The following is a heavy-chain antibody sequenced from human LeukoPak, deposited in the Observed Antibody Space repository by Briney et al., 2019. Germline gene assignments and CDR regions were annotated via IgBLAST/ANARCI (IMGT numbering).Heavy chain of an antibody. V-gene: IGHV3-11*01. D-gene: IGHD3-22*01. CDR2: ISSSGSSI. Sequence: PGGSLRLSCAASGFTFSDYYMSWIRQAPGKGLEWVSYISSSGSSIYYADSVKGRFTISRDNAKNSLYLQMNSLRAEDTAVYYCASKMVGYYDSSGYYYGTWGQGTLVTVSS. CDR3: ASKMVGYYDSSGYYYGT. J-gene: IGHJ5*02. CDR1: GFTFSDYY.